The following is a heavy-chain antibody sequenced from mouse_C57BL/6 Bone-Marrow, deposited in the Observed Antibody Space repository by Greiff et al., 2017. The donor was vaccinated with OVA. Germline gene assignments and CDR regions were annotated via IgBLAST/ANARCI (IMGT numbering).Heavy chain of an antibody. CDR3: ARQGYGLFDY. Sequence: EVQGVESGGGLVQPGGSLKLSCAASGFTFSDYYMYWVRQTPEKRLEWVAYISNGGGSTYYPDTVKGRFTISRDNAKNTLYLQMSRLKSEDTAMYYCARQGYGLFDYWGQGTTLTVSS. D-gene: IGHD1-1*01. J-gene: IGHJ2*01. V-gene: IGHV5-12*01. CDR2: ISNGGGST. CDR1: GFTFSDYY.